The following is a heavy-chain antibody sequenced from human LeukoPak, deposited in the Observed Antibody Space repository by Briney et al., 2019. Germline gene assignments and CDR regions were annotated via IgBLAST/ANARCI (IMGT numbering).Heavy chain of an antibody. D-gene: IGHD3-22*01. J-gene: IGHJ4*02. CDR3: ARHYGVNYYDSSGYYPYYFDY. CDR1: GGSFSGYY. CDR2: INHSGGT. V-gene: IGHV4-34*01. Sequence: SSETLSLTCAVYGGSFSGYYWSWIRQPPGKGLEWIGEINHSGGTYYNPSLKSRVTISVDTSKNQFSLKLSSVTAADTAVYYCARHYGVNYYDSSGYYPYYFDYWGQGTLVTVSS.